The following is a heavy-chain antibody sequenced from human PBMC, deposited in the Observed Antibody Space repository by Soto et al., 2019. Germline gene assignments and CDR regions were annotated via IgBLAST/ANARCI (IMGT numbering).Heavy chain of an antibody. Sequence: QVQLVESGGGVVQPGRSLRLSCAASGFTFSSYAMHWVRQAPGKGLEWVAVISYDGSNKYYADSVKGRFTISRDNSKNTLYLQMNSLRAEDTAVYYCARGDDTYYYDSSGYYWGQGTLVTVSS. J-gene: IGHJ4*02. CDR3: ARGDDTYYYDSSGYY. V-gene: IGHV3-30-3*01. D-gene: IGHD3-22*01. CDR2: ISYDGSNK. CDR1: GFTFSSYA.